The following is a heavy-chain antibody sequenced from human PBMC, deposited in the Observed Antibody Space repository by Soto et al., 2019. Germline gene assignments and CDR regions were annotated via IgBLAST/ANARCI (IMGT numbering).Heavy chain of an antibody. CDR1: SNAW. J-gene: IGHJ5*02. D-gene: IGHD1-26*01. V-gene: IGHV3-15*01. CDR2: IKTKADAETT. CDR3: TTDGATILFDP. Sequence: SNAWMSWVRQAPGKGLEWVGRIKTKADAETTDYAAPVKGRFTISRDDSKNTLYLQMNSLKTEDTALYYCTTDGATILFDPWGQGALVTVSS.